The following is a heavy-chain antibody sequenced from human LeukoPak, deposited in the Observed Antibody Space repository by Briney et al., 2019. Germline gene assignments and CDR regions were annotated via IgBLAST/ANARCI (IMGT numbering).Heavy chain of an antibody. D-gene: IGHD7-27*01. Sequence: ASVKVSCKASGYTFTGYYMHWVRQAPGQGLEWMGWIYPNSGGTKYAQKFQGRVTMTRDTSISTAYMELSGLRSDDTAVYYCARGPHWDPHFDYWGQGTLVTVSS. CDR3: ARGPHWDPHFDY. CDR2: IYPNSGGT. V-gene: IGHV1-2*02. CDR1: GYTFTGYY. J-gene: IGHJ4*02.